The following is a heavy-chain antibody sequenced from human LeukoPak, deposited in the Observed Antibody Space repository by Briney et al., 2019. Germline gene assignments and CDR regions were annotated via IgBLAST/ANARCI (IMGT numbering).Heavy chain of an antibody. Sequence: PSETLSLTCTVSGGSISSSSYYWGWIRQPPGKGLEWIGSIYYSGSTYYNPSLKSRVTISVDTSKNQFSLKLNSVTAADTAVYYCARRTYYYGSGSYYNSIDYWGQGTLVTVSS. D-gene: IGHD3-10*01. J-gene: IGHJ4*02. CDR1: GGSISSSSYY. V-gene: IGHV4-39*01. CDR3: ARRTYYYGSGSYYNSIDY. CDR2: IYYSGST.